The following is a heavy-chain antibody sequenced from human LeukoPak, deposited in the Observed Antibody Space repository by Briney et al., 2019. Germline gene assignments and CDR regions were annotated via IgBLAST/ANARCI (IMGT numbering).Heavy chain of an antibody. CDR2: IYSGGST. V-gene: IGHV3-66*01. J-gene: IGHJ4*02. CDR3: ARGTVTMVDY. CDR1: GFTVSNSY. D-gene: IGHD3-10*01. Sequence: GESLRLSCAASGFTVSNSYLSWVRQAPGKGLEWVSVIYSGGSTYYADSVKGRFTISRDNSKNTLFLQMNSLRAGDTAVYYCARGTVTMVDYWGQGTLVTVSS.